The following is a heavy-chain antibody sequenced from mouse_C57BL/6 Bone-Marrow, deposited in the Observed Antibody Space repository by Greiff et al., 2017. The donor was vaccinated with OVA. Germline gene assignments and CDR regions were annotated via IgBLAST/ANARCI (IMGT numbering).Heavy chain of an antibody. CDR2: IRNKANGYTT. J-gene: IGHJ1*03. CDR3: ARYPPPYYASSPHWYFYV. Sequence: DVMLVESGGGLVQPGGSLSLSCAASGFTFTDYYMSWVRQPPGKALEWLGFIRNKANGYTTEYSASVKGRFTISRDNSQSILYLQMNALRAEDSATLYCARYPPPYYASSPHWYFYVWGTGTTVTVSS. CDR1: GFTFTDYY. D-gene: IGHD1-1*01. V-gene: IGHV7-3*01.